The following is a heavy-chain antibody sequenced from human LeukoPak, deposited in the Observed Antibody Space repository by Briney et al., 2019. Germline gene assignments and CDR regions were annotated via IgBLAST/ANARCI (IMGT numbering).Heavy chain of an antibody. Sequence: GGSLRLSCAASGFTVSSNYMSWVRQAPGKGLEWVSVIYSGGSTYYADSVKGRFTISRDNSKNTLYLQMNSLRAEDTAVYYCARGSSWWDLPRLDYWGQGTLVTVSS. CDR2: IYSGGST. V-gene: IGHV3-66*02. J-gene: IGHJ4*02. CDR1: GFTVSSNY. D-gene: IGHD1-26*01. CDR3: ARGSSWWDLPRLDY.